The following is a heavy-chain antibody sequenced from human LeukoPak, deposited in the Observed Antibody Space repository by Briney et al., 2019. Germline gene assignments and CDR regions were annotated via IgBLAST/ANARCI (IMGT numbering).Heavy chain of an antibody. J-gene: IGHJ4*02. CDR1: GFTFSSYA. V-gene: IGHV3-30*04. Sequence: GGSLRLSCAASGFTFSSYAMRWVRQAPGKGLEWVAVISYDGSNKYYADSVKGRFTISRDNSKNTLYLQMNSLRAEDTAVYYCARDGASSGYFTSDFDYWGQGTLVTVSS. D-gene: IGHD3-22*01. CDR3: ARDGASSGYFTSDFDY. CDR2: ISYDGSNK.